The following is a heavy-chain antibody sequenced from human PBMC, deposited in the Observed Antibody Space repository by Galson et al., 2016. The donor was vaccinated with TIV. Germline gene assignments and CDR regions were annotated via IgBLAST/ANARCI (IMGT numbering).Heavy chain of an antibody. CDR1: GFMFEEYA. CDR2: ISWNSGTI. Sequence: SLRLSCAASGFMFEEYAIHWVRQAPGKGLEWVSGISWNSGTIDYADSVKGRFTITRDNAKKSLYLQMNSLRPEDTALYYCVKANVYLGLVVADGAFDVWGQGTKVTVSS. V-gene: IGHV3-9*01. CDR3: VKANVYLGLVVADGAFDV. D-gene: IGHD3-22*01. J-gene: IGHJ3*01.